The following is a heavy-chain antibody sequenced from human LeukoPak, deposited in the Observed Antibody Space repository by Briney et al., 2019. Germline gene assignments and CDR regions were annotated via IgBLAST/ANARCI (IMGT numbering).Heavy chain of an antibody. CDR2: INHSGST. V-gene: IGHV4-34*01. CDR1: GGSFSGYY. Sequence: SETLSLTCAVYGGSFSGYYWSWIRQPPGKGLEWIGEINHSGSTNYNPSLKSRVTISVDTSKNQFSLKLSSVTAADTAVYYCARPNYDFWSGYYWFDPWGQGTLATVSS. J-gene: IGHJ5*02. D-gene: IGHD3-3*01. CDR3: ARPNYDFWSGYYWFDP.